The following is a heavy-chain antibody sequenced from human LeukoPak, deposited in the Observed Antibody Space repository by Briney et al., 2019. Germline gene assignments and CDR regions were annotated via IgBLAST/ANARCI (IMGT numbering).Heavy chain of an antibody. CDR1: GGSFSGYY. CDR2: INHSGST. J-gene: IGHJ5*02. CDR3: ARIGSPTLNWFDPWGRFDP. Sequence: SETLSLTCAVYGGSFSGYYWSWIRQPPGKGLEWIGEINHSGSTNYNPSLKSRVTISVDTSKNHFSLKLSSVTAADTAVYYCARIGSPTLNWFDPWGRFDPWGQGTLVTVSS. V-gene: IGHV4-34*01. D-gene: IGHD3-10*01.